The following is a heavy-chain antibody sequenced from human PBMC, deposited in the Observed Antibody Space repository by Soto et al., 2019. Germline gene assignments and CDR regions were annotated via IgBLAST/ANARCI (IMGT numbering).Heavy chain of an antibody. CDR3: AKGSSDSRPYFFDL. D-gene: IGHD2-21*01. CDR1: GFTFSYYD. J-gene: IGHJ4*02. V-gene: IGHV3-23*01. Sequence: EAQLLETGAGLVQPGGSRRLSCAASGFTFSYYDMSWVLQTPASGLEWVAAITGNSGDTYHADSAKGRYTISRDNSNNMLYLEMNGLKAEDTAVYFCAKGSSDSRPYFFDLWGQGVLVTVSS. CDR2: ITGNSGDT.